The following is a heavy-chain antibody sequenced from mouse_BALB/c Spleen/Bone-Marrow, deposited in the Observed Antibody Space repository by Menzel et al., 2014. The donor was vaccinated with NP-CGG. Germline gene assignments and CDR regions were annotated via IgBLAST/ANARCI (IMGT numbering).Heavy chain of an antibody. V-gene: IGHV1S135*01. CDR3: SRGVLAYFDY. J-gene: IGHJ2*01. Sequence: VQLKESGPELVKPGASVKVSCKASGYAFTNYNMNWVKQSHGKSLEWIGYIDPYSGGTNYNQKFRGKATLTVDKSSSTAFMHLNSLTSEDSAVYYCSRGVLAYFDYWGQGATITVSS. CDR2: IDPYSGGT. D-gene: IGHD2-14*01. CDR1: GYAFTNYN.